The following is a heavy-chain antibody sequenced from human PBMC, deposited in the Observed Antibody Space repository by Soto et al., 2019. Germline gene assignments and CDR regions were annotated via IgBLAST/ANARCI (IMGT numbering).Heavy chain of an antibody. Sequence: QVQLQQWGAGLLKPSETLSLTCAVSGGSFSGYYWSWIRQPPGKGLEWIGEINHSGSTNYNPSLQSRVTISVDTSKNQFSLKLSSVTAADTAVYYCARVPTMVRGVISGDDYFDYWGQGTLVTVSS. J-gene: IGHJ4*02. D-gene: IGHD3-10*01. CDR3: ARVPTMVRGVISGDDYFDY. V-gene: IGHV4-34*01. CDR1: GGSFSGYY. CDR2: INHSGST.